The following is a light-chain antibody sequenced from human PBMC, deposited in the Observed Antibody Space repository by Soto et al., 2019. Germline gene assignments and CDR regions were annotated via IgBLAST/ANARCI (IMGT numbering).Light chain of an antibody. CDR2: EVS. J-gene: IGLJ2*01. V-gene: IGLV2-8*01. CDR1: SSDVGVYNY. CDR3: SSFAGNNNLV. Sequence: QSALTQPPSASGSPGQSVTISCTGTSSDVGVYNYVSWYQHHPGKAPKLMIYEVSKRPSGVPDRFSGSKSGNTASLTVSVLQAEDEADYYCSSFAGNNNLVFGGGTKLTVL.